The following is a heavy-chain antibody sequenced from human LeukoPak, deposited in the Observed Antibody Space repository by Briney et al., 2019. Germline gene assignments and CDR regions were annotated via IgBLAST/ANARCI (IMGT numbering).Heavy chain of an antibody. CDR1: GFTLSTYG. V-gene: IGHV3-30*18. J-gene: IGHJ4*02. CDR3: AKYCDGSGCPGY. CDR2: ISSEGSNK. Sequence: HPGGSLRLSCAASGFTLSTYGMHWVRQAPGKGLEWVAVISSEGSNKYYADSVKGRFTISRDNSKNTLYLQMNSLRAEDTAVYYCAKYCDGSGCPGYWGQGTLVTVSS. D-gene: IGHD3-22*01.